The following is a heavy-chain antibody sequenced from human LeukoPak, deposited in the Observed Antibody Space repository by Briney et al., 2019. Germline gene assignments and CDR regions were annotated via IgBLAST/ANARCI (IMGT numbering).Heavy chain of an antibody. CDR2: FDPEDGET. Sequence: GASVKVSCKVSGYTLTELSMHWVRQAPGKGLEWMRGFDPEDGETIYAQKFQGRVTMTEDTSTDTAYMELSSLRSEDTAVYYCATPTRTGYYSPGAYDYWGQGTLVTVSS. CDR3: ATPTRTGYYSPGAYDY. D-gene: IGHD3/OR15-3a*01. V-gene: IGHV1-24*01. J-gene: IGHJ4*02. CDR1: GYTLTELS.